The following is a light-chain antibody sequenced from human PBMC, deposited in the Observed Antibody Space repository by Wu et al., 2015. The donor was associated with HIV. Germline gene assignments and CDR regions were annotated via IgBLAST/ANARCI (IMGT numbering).Light chain of an antibody. J-gene: IGKJ5*01. Sequence: EIVLSQSSGTLSLSPGERATVSCRASQRIDSRSLAWYQQRLGQAPRLLISAASNRAAGIPDRFNGSGSGTDFILTISRLEPEDSALYFXQQYGGSPPVTFGQGTRLEIK. CDR1: QRIDSRS. CDR3: QQYGGSPPVT. V-gene: IGKV3-20*01. CDR2: AAS.